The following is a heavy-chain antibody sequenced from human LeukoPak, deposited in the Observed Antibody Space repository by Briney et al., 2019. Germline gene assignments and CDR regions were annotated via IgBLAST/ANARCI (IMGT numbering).Heavy chain of an antibody. CDR2: IYISGSI. V-gene: IGHV4-61*02. D-gene: IGHD6-19*01. Sequence: SETLSLTCTVSGGPLNSGYSWTWIRQPAGKGLEWIGRIYISGSIDYNVSLKSRITISMDTSKNQFSLEMSSVTAADTAVYYCTRGWSSGGVFDIWGQGTMVTVSS. CDR3: TRGWSSGGVFDI. CDR1: GGPLNSGYS. J-gene: IGHJ3*02.